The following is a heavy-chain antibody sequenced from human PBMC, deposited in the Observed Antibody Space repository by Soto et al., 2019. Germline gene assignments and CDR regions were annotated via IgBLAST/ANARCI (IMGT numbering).Heavy chain of an antibody. J-gene: IGHJ4*02. CDR3: ARVYDSSGYYYVFGY. Sequence: RGSLRLSCAASGFTFRSYEMNWVRQAPGKGLEWVSYITGSGSTKYYADSVKGRFTISRDNAKNSLYLQMNSLRAEDTAVYYCARVYDSSGYYYVFGYWGQGTLVTVSS. CDR2: ITGSGSTK. V-gene: IGHV3-48*03. D-gene: IGHD3-22*01. CDR1: GFTFRSYE.